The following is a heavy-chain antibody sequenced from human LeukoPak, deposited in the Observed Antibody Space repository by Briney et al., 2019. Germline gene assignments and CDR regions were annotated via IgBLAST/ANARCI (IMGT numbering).Heavy chain of an antibody. CDR3: ARDYYETSGYYTPLHY. D-gene: IGHD3-22*01. V-gene: IGHV3-74*01. J-gene: IGHJ4*02. CDR2: INTDGSST. Sequence: GGSLRLSCAASGFTFSSYWMHWVRQAPGKGLVWVSLINTDGSSTNYADSVKGRFTISRDNSKNTLYLQMNSLRAEDTAVYYCARDYYETSGYYTPLHYWGQGTLVTVSS. CDR1: GFTFSSYW.